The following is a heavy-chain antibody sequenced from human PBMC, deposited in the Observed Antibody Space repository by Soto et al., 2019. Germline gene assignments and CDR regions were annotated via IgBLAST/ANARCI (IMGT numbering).Heavy chain of an antibody. D-gene: IGHD2-21*01. Sequence: PSETLSLTCTLSGVSITSGAYYWTWVRQHPGKGLEWIGYIYYNGNTYFSPSLRSRLTISIGTSKNQFSLKLSSVTAPDTAMYYCAGASIRAVYAFDFWGQGTMVTVSS. V-gene: IGHV4-31*03. CDR3: AGASIRAVYAFDF. CDR1: GVSITSGAYY. J-gene: IGHJ3*01. CDR2: IYYNGNT.